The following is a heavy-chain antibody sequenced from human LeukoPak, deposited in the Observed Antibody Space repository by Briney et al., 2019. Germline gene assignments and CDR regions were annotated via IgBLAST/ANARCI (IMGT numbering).Heavy chain of an antibody. D-gene: IGHD6-13*01. CDR1: GYTFTGYD. CDR3: ATHSSSWEF. J-gene: IGHJ4*02. Sequence: ASVKVSCKASGYTFTGYDINWVRQAPGQGLEWMGWMNPNSGNTGYAQKFQGRVTITRNTSISTAYMELSSLRSEDTAVYYCATHSSSWEFWGQGTLVTVSS. CDR2: MNPNSGNT. V-gene: IGHV1-8*03.